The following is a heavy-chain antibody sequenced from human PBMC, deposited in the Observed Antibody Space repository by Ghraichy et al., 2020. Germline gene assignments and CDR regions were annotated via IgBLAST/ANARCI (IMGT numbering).Heavy chain of an antibody. D-gene: IGHD6-13*01. CDR1: GFTFSNYD. V-gene: IGHV3-23*01. CDR3: ARRIPDRKGMDV. CDR2: VTRNGDTT. J-gene: IGHJ6*02. Sequence: GESLNISCAASGFTFSNYDMRWVRQAPVKGLEWVSTVTRNGDTTYADSVRGRFTISRDNSKNTVYLQMSSLRAEDTAVYYCARRIPDRKGMDVWGQGTKVTVSS.